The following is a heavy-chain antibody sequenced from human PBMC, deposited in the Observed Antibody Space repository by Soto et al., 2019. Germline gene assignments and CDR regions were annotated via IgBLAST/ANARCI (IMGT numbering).Heavy chain of an antibody. V-gene: IGHV4-34*01. Sequence: QVQLQQWGAGLLKPSETLSLTCAVYGGFVSSGSYYWSWIRQPPGKGLEWIGEMSHSGGTHFNPYLQSEVTVSVGTSKNQFSLKMRSVTAADTALYYCASVERGLATTVVDAFAIWGPGTMVTVSS. CDR1: GGFVSSGSYY. CDR3: ASVERGLATTVVDAFAI. D-gene: IGHD1-1*01. J-gene: IGHJ3*02. CDR2: MSHSGGT.